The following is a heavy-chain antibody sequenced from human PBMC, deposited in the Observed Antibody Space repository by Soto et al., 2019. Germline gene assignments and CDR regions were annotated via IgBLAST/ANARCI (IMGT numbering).Heavy chain of an antibody. CDR2: IDAGNGRT. CDR1: GYTFNNYA. CDR3: ARGRWSQTTADYYLDY. D-gene: IGHD1-1*01. J-gene: IGHJ4*02. V-gene: IGHV1-3*01. Sequence: QVQLVQSGAEVKKPGASVKISCKASGYTFNNYAVHWVRQAPGQRFEWMGWIDAGNGRTKYSQKFQGRVTITRDTSERKAYMELSSLRSEDTAVYYCARGRWSQTTADYYLDYWGQGTLVTVSS.